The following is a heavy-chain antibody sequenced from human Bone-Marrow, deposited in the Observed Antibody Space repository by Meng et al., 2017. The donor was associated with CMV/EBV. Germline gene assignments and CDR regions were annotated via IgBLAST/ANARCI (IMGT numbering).Heavy chain of an antibody. CDR2: MNPNSGNT. J-gene: IGHJ4*02. D-gene: IGHD6-13*01. CDR1: GYSFTDYY. Sequence: ASVKVSCKASGYSFTDYYMHWVRQAPGQGLEWMGWMNPNSGNTGYAQKFQGRVTMTRNTSISTAYMELSSLRSEDTAVYYCASSKAAAGDYWGQGTLVTVSS. V-gene: IGHV1-8*02. CDR3: ASSKAAAGDY.